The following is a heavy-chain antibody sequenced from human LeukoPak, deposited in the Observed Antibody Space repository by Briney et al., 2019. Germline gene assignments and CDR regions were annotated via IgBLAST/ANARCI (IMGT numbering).Heavy chain of an antibody. V-gene: IGHV3-23*01. CDR1: GFTFSSHG. J-gene: IGHJ4*02. Sequence: GGSLRLSCAASGFTFSSHGMSWVRQAPGKGLEWVSAISGSGGSTYYADSVKGRFTISRDNSKNTLYLQMNSLRAEDTAVYYCARDRVAYYGSGLTRFDYWGQGTLVTVSS. CDR3: ARDRVAYYGSGLTRFDY. CDR2: ISGSGGST. D-gene: IGHD3-10*01.